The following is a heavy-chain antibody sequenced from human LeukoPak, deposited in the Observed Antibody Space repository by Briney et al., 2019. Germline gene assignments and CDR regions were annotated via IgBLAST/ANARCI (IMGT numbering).Heavy chain of an antibody. CDR2: IKQEGSEK. D-gene: IGHD3-10*01. Sequence: GGSLRLSCAASGFTYSSYWMSWVRQAPGKGLEWVANIKQEGSEKYYVDSVKGRFTISRDNAKNSLYLQMNSLRAEDTAVYYCASLLYYLRGFDIWGQGTMVTVSS. J-gene: IGHJ3*02. V-gene: IGHV3-7*01. CDR1: GFTYSSYW. CDR3: ASLLYYLRGFDI.